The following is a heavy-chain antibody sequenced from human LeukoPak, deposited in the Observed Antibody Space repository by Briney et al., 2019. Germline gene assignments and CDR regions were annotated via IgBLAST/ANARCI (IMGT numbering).Heavy chain of an antibody. V-gene: IGHV4-59*08. CDR2: IYYSGST. Sequence: PSETLSLTCTVSGGSISSYYWSWIRQPPGKGLEWIGYIYYSGSTNYNPSLKSRVTISVDTSKNQFSLKLSSVTAADTAVYYCAGHVHGSVYTVVPAAKGAFDYWGQGTLVTVSS. CDR1: GGSISSYY. CDR3: AGHVHGSVYTVVPAAKGAFDY. J-gene: IGHJ4*02. D-gene: IGHD2-2*01.